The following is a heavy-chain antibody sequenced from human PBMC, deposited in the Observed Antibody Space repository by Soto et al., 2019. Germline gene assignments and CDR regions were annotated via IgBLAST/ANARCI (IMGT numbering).Heavy chain of an antibody. D-gene: IGHD6-19*01. CDR1: GFTFSTYA. J-gene: IGHJ4*02. CDR3: AKDRISVAGKDQ. CDR2: ISGSGGSA. V-gene: IGHV3-23*01. Sequence: GGSLRLSCAASGFTFSTYAMSWVRQAPGKGLEWVSTISGSGGSAYYADSVKGRFTISRDNSKYTVYLQMDSLRAEDTAIYYCAKDRISVAGKDQWGRGTLVTVSS.